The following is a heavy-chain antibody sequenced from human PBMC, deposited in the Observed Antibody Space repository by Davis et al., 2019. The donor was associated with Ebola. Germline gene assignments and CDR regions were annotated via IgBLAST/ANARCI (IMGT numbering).Heavy chain of an antibody. CDR2: ISYDGSNK. J-gene: IGHJ4*02. Sequence: GESLKISCAASGFTFSSYGMHWVRQAPGKGLEWVAVISYDGSNKYYADSVKGRFTISRDNSKNTLYLQMNSLRAEDTAVYYCARDFGGSSSGYWGQGTLVTVSS. V-gene: IGHV3-30*03. D-gene: IGHD3-16*01. CDR1: GFTFSSYG. CDR3: ARDFGGSSSGY.